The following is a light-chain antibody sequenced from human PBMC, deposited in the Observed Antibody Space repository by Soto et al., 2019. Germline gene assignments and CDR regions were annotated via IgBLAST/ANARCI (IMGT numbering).Light chain of an antibody. CDR1: SSNIGAGYE. CDR2: ENN. V-gene: IGLV1-40*01. Sequence: QSVLTQPPSVSEAPGQRVTISCTGSSSNIGAGYEAHWYQQVPGTAPKLLIYENNNRPSWVPDRFSGSNSGTSASLAITGLQAEDEAEYYWQSYDSSGSGYVVGYGTKLTVL. CDR3: QSYDSSGSGYV. J-gene: IGLJ1*01.